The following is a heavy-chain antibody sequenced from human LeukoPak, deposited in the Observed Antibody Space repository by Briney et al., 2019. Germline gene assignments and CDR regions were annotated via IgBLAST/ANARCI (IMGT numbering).Heavy chain of an antibody. J-gene: IGHJ4*02. CDR3: ARDGAADGYNLDY. D-gene: IGHD5-24*01. CDR2: ISGSGGST. V-gene: IGHV3-23*01. Sequence: GGSLRLSCAASGFTFSSYAMSWVRQAPGKGLEWVSAISGSGGSTYYADSVKGRFTISRDNSKNTLYLQMNSLRVEDTAVYYCARDGAADGYNLDYWGQGTLVTVSS. CDR1: GFTFSSYA.